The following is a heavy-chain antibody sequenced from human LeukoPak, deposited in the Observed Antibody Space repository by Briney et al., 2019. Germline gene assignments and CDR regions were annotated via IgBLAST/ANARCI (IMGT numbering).Heavy chain of an antibody. CDR2: ITSSSSSI. CDR3: ARGQFRLSDYDSSAFDY. CDR1: GFTFNTYS. V-gene: IGHV3-48*01. J-gene: IGHJ4*02. D-gene: IGHD3-22*01. Sequence: GGSLRLSCAASGFTFNTYSMNWVRQAPGKGLEWVSYITSSSSSIYYADSVKGRFTISRDNAKNSLYLQMNSLRAEDTAVYYCARGQFRLSDYDSSAFDYWGQGTLVTVSS.